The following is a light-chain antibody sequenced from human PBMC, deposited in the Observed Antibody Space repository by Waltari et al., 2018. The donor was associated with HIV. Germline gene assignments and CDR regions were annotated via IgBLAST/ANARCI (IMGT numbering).Light chain of an antibody. J-gene: IGLJ2*01. Sequence: SYVLTQPPSVSVAPGQTARITCGGDNIGSKSVHWYQQRPCQAPVLAVYENSDRSSGIPERFSGSNSGNTATLTISRVAAGDEADYYCQVWDSSSDQMVFGGGTKLTVL. CDR1: NIGSKS. V-gene: IGLV3-21*02. CDR3: QVWDSSSDQMV. CDR2: ENS.